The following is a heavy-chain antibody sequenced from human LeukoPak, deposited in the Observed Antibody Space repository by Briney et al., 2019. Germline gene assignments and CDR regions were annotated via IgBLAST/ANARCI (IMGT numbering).Heavy chain of an antibody. CDR3: ARTHIAARPAGGYYMDV. CDR2: INPSGGST. J-gene: IGHJ6*03. D-gene: IGHD6-6*01. CDR1: GYTFTSYY. Sequence: ASVKVSCKASGYTFTSYYMHWVRQAPGQGLEWMGIINPSGGSTSYAQKFQGRVTMTRDTSTSTAYMELSSLRSEDTAVYYCARTHIAARPAGGYYMDVWGKGTTVTVSS. V-gene: IGHV1-46*01.